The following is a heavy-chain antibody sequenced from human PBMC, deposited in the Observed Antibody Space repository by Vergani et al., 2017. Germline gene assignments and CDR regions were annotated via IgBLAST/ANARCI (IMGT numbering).Heavy chain of an antibody. V-gene: IGHV4-59*08. D-gene: IGHD6-13*01. CDR1: GGSISSYY. Sequence: QVQLQESGPGLVKPSETLSLTCTVSGGSISSYYWSWIRQPPGKGLEWIGYIYYSGSTNYNPSLKSRVTISVDTSKNQFSLKLSSVTAADTAVYYCARQGIAAAVEDYWGQGTLVTVSS. J-gene: IGHJ4*02. CDR2: IYYSGST. CDR3: ARQGIAAAVEDY.